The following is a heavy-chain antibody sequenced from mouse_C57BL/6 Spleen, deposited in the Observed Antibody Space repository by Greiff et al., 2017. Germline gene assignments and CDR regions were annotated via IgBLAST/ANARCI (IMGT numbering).Heavy chain of an antibody. D-gene: IGHD1-1*01. CDR1: GFTFSSYA. Sequence: EVKLVESGGGLVKPGGSLKLSCAASGFTFSSYAMSWVRQTPEKRLEWVATISDGGSYTYYPDNVKGRFTISRDNAKNNLYLQMSHLKSEDTAMYYCAREDYGSSDYFDYWGQGTTLTVAS. CDR2: ISDGGSYT. V-gene: IGHV5-4*01. J-gene: IGHJ2*01. CDR3: AREDYGSSDYFDY.